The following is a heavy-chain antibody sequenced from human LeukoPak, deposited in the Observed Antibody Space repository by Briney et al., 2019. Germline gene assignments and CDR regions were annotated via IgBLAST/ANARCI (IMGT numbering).Heavy chain of an antibody. J-gene: IGHJ6*04. CDR1: GFTFCSYS. CDR3: AELGITMIGGV. D-gene: IGHD3-10*02. Sequence: GGSLRLSCAASGFTFCSYSMNWVRQAPGKGLELVSSISSSSSYIYYADSVKGRFTISRDNAKNSLYLQMNSLRAEDTAVYYCAELGITMIGGVWGKGTTVTISS. V-gene: IGHV3-21*01. CDR2: ISSSSSYI.